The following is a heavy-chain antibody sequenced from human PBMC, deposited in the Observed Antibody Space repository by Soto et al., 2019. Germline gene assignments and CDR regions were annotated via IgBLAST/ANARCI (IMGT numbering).Heavy chain of an antibody. CDR1: GGSIISSSYY. CDR3: ASYDHDFWSGYYVSNDVAPRGHH. Sequence: SETLSLTCTVSGGSIISSSYYWVWIRQPPGKGLEWIGSIYYSGSTYYNPSLKSRVTISVDTSKNQFSLKLSSVTAADTAVYYCASYDHDFWSGYYVSNDVAPRGHHWGQGTLVTVSS. CDR2: IYYSGST. D-gene: IGHD3-3*01. J-gene: IGHJ5*02. V-gene: IGHV4-39*01.